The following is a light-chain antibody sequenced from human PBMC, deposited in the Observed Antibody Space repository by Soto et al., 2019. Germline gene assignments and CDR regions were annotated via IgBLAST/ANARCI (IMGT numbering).Light chain of an antibody. Sequence: QSALTQPASVSGSPGQSITISCTGTSSDVGAYNLVSWYQQHPGKAPKLMIYDVNVRPSGVSNRFSGSKSGNTASLTISGLQAEDEADYYCSSYTTGSSLDYVFGPGTKLTVL. CDR3: SSYTTGSSLDYV. CDR2: DVN. CDR1: SSDVGAYNL. J-gene: IGLJ1*01. V-gene: IGLV2-14*03.